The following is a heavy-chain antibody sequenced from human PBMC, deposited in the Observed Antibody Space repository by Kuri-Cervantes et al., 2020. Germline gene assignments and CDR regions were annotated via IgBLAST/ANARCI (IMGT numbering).Heavy chain of an antibody. D-gene: IGHD5-24*01. CDR3: SRDGYNGPLDY. J-gene: IGHJ4*02. V-gene: IGHV1-69*05. CDR2: IIPIFGTA. CDR1: GGTFSSYA. Sequence: SVKVSCKASGGTFSSYAISWVRQAPGQGLEWMGGIIPIFGTANYAQKFQGRVAMTRNTSISTAYMELSSLRAEDTAVYYCSRDGYNGPLDYWGQGTLVTVSS.